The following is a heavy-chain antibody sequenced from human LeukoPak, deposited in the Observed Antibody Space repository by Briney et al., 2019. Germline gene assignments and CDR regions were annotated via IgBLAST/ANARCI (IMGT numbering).Heavy chain of an antibody. J-gene: IGHJ3*02. CDR2: INSDGTST. CDR1: GFTFSTYR. V-gene: IGHV3-74*01. Sequence: SGGSLRLSCAASGFTFSTYRMHWVRQAPGKGLVWVSRINSDGTSTSYADSVKGRFTISRDDATNTLYLQMNSLRAEDTAVYYCARVESAVSFYAFDIRGQGTMVTVSS. CDR3: ARVESAVSFYAFDI. D-gene: IGHD2-15*01.